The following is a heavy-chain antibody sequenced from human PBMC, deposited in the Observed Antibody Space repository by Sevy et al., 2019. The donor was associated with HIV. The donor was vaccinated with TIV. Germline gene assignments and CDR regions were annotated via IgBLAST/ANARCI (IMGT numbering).Heavy chain of an antibody. CDR3: ASPTPRIAASSAAFFDY. CDR1: GFTFSSFA. Sequence: GGSLRLSCAASGFTFSSFAMSWVRQVPGKGLEWVSSINGRGGSTYYADSVKDRVTLSRDNSKNTLFLQMDSLRAEDTAIYYCASPTPRIAASSAAFFDYWGQGTLVTVSS. J-gene: IGHJ4*02. D-gene: IGHD6-13*01. CDR2: INGRGGST. V-gene: IGHV3-23*01.